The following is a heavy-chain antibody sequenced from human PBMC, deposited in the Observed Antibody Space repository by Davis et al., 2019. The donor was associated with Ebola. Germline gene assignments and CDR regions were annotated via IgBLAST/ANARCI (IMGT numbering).Heavy chain of an antibody. Sequence: GESLKISCAASGFTLSTYTMNWVRQAPGKGLEWVSYISSGSSTKYYADSVKGRFTISRDNAKNSLYLQMNSLRDEDTAVYYCARDRYGEYAIDIWGQGTMVTVSS. V-gene: IGHV3-48*02. CDR1: GFTLSTYT. CDR2: ISSGSSTK. D-gene: IGHD4-17*01. CDR3: ARDRYGEYAIDI. J-gene: IGHJ3*02.